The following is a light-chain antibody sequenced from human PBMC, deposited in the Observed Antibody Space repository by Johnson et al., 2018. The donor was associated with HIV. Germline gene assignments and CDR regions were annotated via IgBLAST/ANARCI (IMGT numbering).Light chain of an antibody. CDR1: KLGDKY. Sequence: LTQPPSVSVSPGQTASITCSGDKLGDKYACWYQQKPGQSPVLVIYQDSKRPSGIPERFSGSNSGNTDTLTISGTQAMDEADYYCQAWDSSLEYVFGTATKVTVL. CDR2: QDS. V-gene: IGLV3-1*01. J-gene: IGLJ1*01. CDR3: QAWDSSLEYV.